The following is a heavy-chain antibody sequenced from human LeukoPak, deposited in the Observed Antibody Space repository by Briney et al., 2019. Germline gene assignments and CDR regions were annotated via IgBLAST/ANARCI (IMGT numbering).Heavy chain of an antibody. CDR1: GYTFTGYY. CDR3: ARGSPPEYSSGWDFDY. D-gene: IGHD6-25*01. Sequence: ASVKVSCKASGYTFTGYYMHWVRQAPGQGLEWMGWINPNSGGTNYAQKFQGRVTMTRDTSISTAYMELSRLRSDDTAVYYCARGSPPEYSSGWDFDYWGQGTLVTVSS. CDR2: INPNSGGT. J-gene: IGHJ4*02. V-gene: IGHV1-2*02.